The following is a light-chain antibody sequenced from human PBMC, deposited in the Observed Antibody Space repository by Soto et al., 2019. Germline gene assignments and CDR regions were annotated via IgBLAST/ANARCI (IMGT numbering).Light chain of an antibody. J-gene: IGKJ2*01. Sequence: EIVMTQSPPSLTVTPGEPASISCSSSQRLLHSNGNIFLDWYLQKPGQSPQLLIYLGFNRASGVPDRVSGSGAGKDFTLKISRVEAEDAGIYYWMQALQTPYTFGQGTKLEIK. CDR3: MQALQTPYT. CDR2: LGF. V-gene: IGKV2-28*01. CDR1: QRLLHSNGNIF.